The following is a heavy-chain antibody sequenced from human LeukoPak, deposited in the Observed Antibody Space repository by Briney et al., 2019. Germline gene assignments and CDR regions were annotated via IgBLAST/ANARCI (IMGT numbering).Heavy chain of an antibody. J-gene: IGHJ4*02. Sequence: ASVKVSCKASGYTFTGYYMHWVRQAPGQGLEWMGRINPNNGAANYAQKLQGRVTITGDTSISTAYMELSSLRSDDTAVYYCTRESGSYHGNDYWGQGTLVTVSS. CDR3: TRESGSYHGNDY. CDR2: INPNNGAA. D-gene: IGHD1-26*01. CDR1: GYTFTGYY. V-gene: IGHV1-2*06.